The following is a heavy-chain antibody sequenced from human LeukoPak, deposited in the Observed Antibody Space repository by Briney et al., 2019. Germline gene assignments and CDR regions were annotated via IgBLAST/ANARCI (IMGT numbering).Heavy chain of an antibody. Sequence: ETLSLTCTVSGGSISSYYWSWVRQAPGKGLEWVSAISGSGGSTYYADSVKGRFTISRDNSKNTLYLQMNSLRAEDTAVYYCAKGGRGRHFDYWGQGTLVTVSS. D-gene: IGHD1-1*01. J-gene: IGHJ4*02. CDR1: GGSISSYY. V-gene: IGHV3-23*01. CDR2: ISGSGGST. CDR3: AKGGRGRHFDY.